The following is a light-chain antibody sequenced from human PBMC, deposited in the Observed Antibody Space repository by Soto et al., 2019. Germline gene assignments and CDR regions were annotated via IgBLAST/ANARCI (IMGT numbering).Light chain of an antibody. J-gene: IGKJ2*01. CDR3: QQSYITPPDT. Sequence: DIQMTQSPSSLSASVGDRVTITCRASQSISSYLNCYQQKTGKAPKLLIYAASNLQIGGPSRFSGSRSGTDFTLTISSLQPEDFATYYCQQSYITPPDTFGQGTKLEIK. V-gene: IGKV1-39*01. CDR1: QSISSY. CDR2: AAS.